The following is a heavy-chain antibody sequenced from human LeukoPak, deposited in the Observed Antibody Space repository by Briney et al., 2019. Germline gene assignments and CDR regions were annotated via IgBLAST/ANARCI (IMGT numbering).Heavy chain of an antibody. CDR3: ARGFPVGAIKSPLDY. CDR2: INAGNGNT. V-gene: IGHV1-3*03. D-gene: IGHD1-26*01. J-gene: IGHJ4*02. Sequence: ASVKVSCKASGYTFTSYAIHWVRQAPGQRLEWMGWINAGNGNTKYSQEFQGRVTITRDTSASTAYMELSSLRSEDMAVYYCARGFPVGAIKSPLDYWGQGTLVTVSS. CDR1: GYTFTSYA.